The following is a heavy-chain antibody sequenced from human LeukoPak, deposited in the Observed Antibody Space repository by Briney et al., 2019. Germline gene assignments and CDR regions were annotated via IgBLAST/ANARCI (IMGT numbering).Heavy chain of an antibody. D-gene: IGHD3-10*01. CDR3: TRHGPDGSGRYYGADPYGLDV. V-gene: IGHV3-73*01. CDR1: GFTVSGSA. J-gene: IGHJ6*02. CDR2: IRSKANSYAT. Sequence: GGSLKLSCAASGFTVSGSAMHWVRQAPGKGLEWVGRIRSKANSYATVYAASVKGRFTISRDDSKNTAYLQMNSLKTEDTAVYYCTRHGPDGSGRYYGADPYGLDVWGQGTTVTVSS.